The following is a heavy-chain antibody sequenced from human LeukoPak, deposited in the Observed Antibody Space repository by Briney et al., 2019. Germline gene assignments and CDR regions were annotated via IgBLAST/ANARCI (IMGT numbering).Heavy chain of an antibody. J-gene: IGHJ4*02. D-gene: IGHD1-26*01. V-gene: IGHV1-2*02. CDR1: GYAFTDYY. Sequence: ASVKVSCKASGYAFTDYYMHWVRQAPGQGLEWMGWINPHSGGTDHAQKFQGRVTMTRDTSISTAYMELSRLRSDDTAVYYCARDMDSGPDFFDYWGLGTLVTVSS. CDR3: ARDMDSGPDFFDY. CDR2: INPHSGGT.